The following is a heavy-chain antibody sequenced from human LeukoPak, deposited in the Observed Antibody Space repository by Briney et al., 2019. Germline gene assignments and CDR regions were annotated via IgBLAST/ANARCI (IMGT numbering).Heavy chain of an antibody. CDR2: ISPDGGST. CDR1: GFTFSNYW. V-gene: IGHV3-74*01. CDR3: ARDGYGLDTPMVSTVFDC. Sequence: PGGSLRLSCAASGFTFSNYWMHWVRQAPGKGLVWLSRISPDGGSTSYADSVRGRFAISRDNAKNTLYLQMNSLRTEDTAVYYCARDGYGLDTPMVSTVFDCWGQGTLVTVSS. D-gene: IGHD5-18*01. J-gene: IGHJ4*02.